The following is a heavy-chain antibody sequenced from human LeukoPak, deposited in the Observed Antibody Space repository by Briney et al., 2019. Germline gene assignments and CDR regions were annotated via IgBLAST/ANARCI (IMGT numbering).Heavy chain of an antibody. CDR1: GFTVSSNY. CDR2: IYSGGST. Sequence: GSLRLSCVVSGFTVSSNYMSWVRQAPGKGLEWVSLIYSGGSTYYADSVKGRFTISRDNSKNTLYLQMNSLRAEDTAVYYCAKRPSGVVVVAAFIDYWGQGTLVTVSS. D-gene: IGHD2-15*01. CDR3: AKRPSGVVVVAAFIDY. J-gene: IGHJ4*02. V-gene: IGHV3-53*01.